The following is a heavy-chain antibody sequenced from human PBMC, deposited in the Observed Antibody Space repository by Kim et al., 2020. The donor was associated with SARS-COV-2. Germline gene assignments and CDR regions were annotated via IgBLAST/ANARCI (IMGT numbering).Heavy chain of an antibody. Sequence: TYYADSGKGRFTISRDNSKNTLYLQVNSLRAEDTAVYYCARDTPTMATIYWGQGTLVTVSS. V-gene: IGHV3-66*01. J-gene: IGHJ4*02. CDR3: ARDTPTMATIY. D-gene: IGHD5-18*01. CDR2: T.